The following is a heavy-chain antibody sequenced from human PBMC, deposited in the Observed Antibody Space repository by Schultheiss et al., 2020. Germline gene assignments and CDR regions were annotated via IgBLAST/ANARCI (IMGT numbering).Heavy chain of an antibody. V-gene: IGHV4-59*08. CDR1: GGSISSYY. J-gene: IGHJ5*02. CDR3: ARHSRSGLLWFGELFDNWFDP. D-gene: IGHD3-10*01. Sequence: SETLSLTCTVSGGSISSYYWSWIRQPPGKGLEWIGYIYYSGSTNYNPSLKSRVTISVDTSKNQFSLKLSSVTAADTAVYYCARHSRSGLLWFGELFDNWFDPWGQGTLVTVSS. CDR2: IYYSGST.